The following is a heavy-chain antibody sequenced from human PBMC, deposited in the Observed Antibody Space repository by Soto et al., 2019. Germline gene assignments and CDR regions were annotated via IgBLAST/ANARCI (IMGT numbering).Heavy chain of an antibody. Sequence: GASVKVSCKASGYTFTSYGISWVRQAPGQGLEWMGWISAYNGNTNYAQKLQGRVTMTTDTSTSTAYMELRSLRSDDTAVYYCAREFYYDSSGYYYYFDYWGQGTLVTVSS. CDR2: ISAYNGNT. CDR1: GYTFTSYG. CDR3: AREFYYDSSGYYYYFDY. J-gene: IGHJ4*02. V-gene: IGHV1-18*01. D-gene: IGHD3-22*01.